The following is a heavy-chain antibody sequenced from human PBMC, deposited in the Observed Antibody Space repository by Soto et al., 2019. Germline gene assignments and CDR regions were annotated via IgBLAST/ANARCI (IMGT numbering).Heavy chain of an antibody. CDR1: GGSFSGYY. CDR3: ARGAGYCSGGSCYSADY. Sequence: PSETLSLTCAVYGGSFSGYYWSWIRQPPGKGLEWIGEINHSGSTNYNPSLKSRVTISVDTSKNQFSLKLSSVTAADTAVYYCARGAGYCSGGSCYSADYWGQGTLVTVSS. D-gene: IGHD2-15*01. J-gene: IGHJ4*02. CDR2: INHSGST. V-gene: IGHV4-34*01.